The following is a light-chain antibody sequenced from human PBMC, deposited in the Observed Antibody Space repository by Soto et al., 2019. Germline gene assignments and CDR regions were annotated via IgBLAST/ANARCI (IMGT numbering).Light chain of an antibody. J-gene: IGLJ3*02. CDR1: SSDVGGYNY. Sequence: QSALTQPASVSGSPGQSITISCTGTSSDVGGYNYVSWYQQHPGKAPKLIIYEVSNRPSGVSNRFSGSKSGNTASLTISGLQAEDEGDYYCSAYTARSTLVFGGGTKLTVL. CDR3: SAYTARSTLV. V-gene: IGLV2-14*01. CDR2: EVS.